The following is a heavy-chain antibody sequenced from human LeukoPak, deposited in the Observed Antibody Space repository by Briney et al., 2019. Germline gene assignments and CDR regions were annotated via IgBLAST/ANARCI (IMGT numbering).Heavy chain of an antibody. D-gene: IGHD3-10*01. J-gene: IGHJ5*02. Sequence: GGSLRLSCAASGFTVSRKYMSWVRQAPGQGLEWVAVIYTDGSTYYAESVKGRFTISRDNSKNPLYRQMNSLRAEDMAVYYCARDYGDLWGQGTLVTVSS. CDR3: ARDYGDL. CDR1: GFTVSRKY. V-gene: IGHV3-53*03. CDR2: IYTDGST.